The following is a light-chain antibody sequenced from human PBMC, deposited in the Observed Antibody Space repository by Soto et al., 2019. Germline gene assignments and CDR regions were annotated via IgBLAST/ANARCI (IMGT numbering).Light chain of an antibody. CDR2: GAS. Sequence: MLIQSPATLSMSPGERATLSSRASETVATNLAWYQQKPGQAPRLLISGASTRAAGISDRFSGSGSGTEFTLTISSLQSEDFAVYYCQQYNNWPETVGQGTKVDSK. CDR3: QQYNNWPET. J-gene: IGKJ1*01. CDR1: ETVATN. V-gene: IGKV3-15*01.